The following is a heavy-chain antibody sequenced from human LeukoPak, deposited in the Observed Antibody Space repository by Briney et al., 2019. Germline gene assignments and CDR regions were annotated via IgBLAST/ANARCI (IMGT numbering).Heavy chain of an antibody. Sequence: GGSLRLSCAASGFTFSSYAMHWVRQAPGKGLEWVAVISYDGSNKYYADSVKGRFTISRDNSKNTVYLQMNSLTTEDTAVYFCAQDVPIERVPGFGPGYWGQGTLVTVSS. D-gene: IGHD3-16*01. CDR3: AQDVPIERVPGFGPGY. J-gene: IGHJ4*02. CDR2: ISYDGSNK. V-gene: IGHV3-30-3*01. CDR1: GFTFSSYA.